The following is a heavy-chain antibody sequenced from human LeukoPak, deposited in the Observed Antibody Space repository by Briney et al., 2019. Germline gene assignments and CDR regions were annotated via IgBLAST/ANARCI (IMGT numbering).Heavy chain of an antibody. V-gene: IGHV1-2*02. Sequence: ASVKVSCKAVGYTFTSHYMHWVRQAPGQGLEWMGWINPNSGGTNYAQKFQGRVTMTRDTSISTAYMELSRLRSDDTAVYYCARGTFDLDYWGQGTLVTVSS. CDR2: INPNSGGT. J-gene: IGHJ4*02. CDR3: ARGTFDLDY. CDR1: GYTFTSHY. D-gene: IGHD3-10*01.